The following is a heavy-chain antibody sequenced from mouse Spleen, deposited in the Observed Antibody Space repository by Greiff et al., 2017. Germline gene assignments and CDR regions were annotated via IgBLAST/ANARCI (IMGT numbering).Heavy chain of an antibody. CDR3: TRGGVMSGYYAMDY. V-gene: IGHV5-6-4*01. CDR2: ISSGGSYT. D-gene: IGHD1-3*01. J-gene: IGHJ4*01. CDR1: GFTFSSYT. Sequence: EVKLVESGGGLVKPGGSLKLSCAASGFTFSSYTMSWVRQTPEKRLEWVATISSGGSYTYYPDSVKGRFTISRDNAKNTLYLQMSSLKSEDTAMYYCTRGGVMSGYYAMDYWGQGTSVTVSS.